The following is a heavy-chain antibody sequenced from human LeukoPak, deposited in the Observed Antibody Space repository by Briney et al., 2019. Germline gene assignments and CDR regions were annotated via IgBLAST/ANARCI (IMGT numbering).Heavy chain of an antibody. CDR1: GFTFSDYG. J-gene: IGHJ4*02. CDR2: IWYDGSNK. D-gene: IGHD3-22*01. V-gene: IGHV3-33*01. CDR3: ARGVDYYENSGTIDY. Sequence: GKSLRLSCTASGFTFSDYGMHWVRQPPGKGLEWVAIIWYDGSNKTYEDSVKGRFPLPRDNSKHPLYLQMNSLRPAATAVYYCARGVDYYENSGTIDYWGQGTLVTVSS.